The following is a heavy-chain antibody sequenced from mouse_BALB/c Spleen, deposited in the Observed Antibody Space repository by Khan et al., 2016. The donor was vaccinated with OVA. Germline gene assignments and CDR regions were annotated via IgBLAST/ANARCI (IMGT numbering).Heavy chain of an antibody. CDR2: ISSGGST. Sequence: EVQLVESGGGLVKPGGSLKLSCAVSGFTFSSYAMSWVRQTPEKRLEWVASISSGGSTYYPDSVKGRFTISRDNARNILYLQMSSLRSEDTAMYYCASPLYYYDSSDVDYWGQGTTVTVSS. D-gene: IGHD1-1*01. J-gene: IGHJ2*01. CDR1: GFTFSSYA. V-gene: IGHV5-6-5*01. CDR3: ASPLYYYDSSDVDY.